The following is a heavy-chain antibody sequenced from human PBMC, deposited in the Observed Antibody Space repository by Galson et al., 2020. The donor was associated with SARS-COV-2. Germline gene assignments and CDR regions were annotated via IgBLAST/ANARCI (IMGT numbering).Heavy chain of an antibody. D-gene: IGHD5-18*01. Sequence: SQTLSLTCTVSGGSIPTYYWSWIRQPPGKGLEWIASFYYGGSTNYNPSLKSRVTISVETSKNQFSLRLTSVTAADTAVYYCARGIQAPLYYFDSWGQGTLVTVSS. J-gene: IGHJ4*02. V-gene: IGHV4-59*01. CDR2: FYYGGST. CDR3: ARGIQAPLYYFDS. CDR1: GGSIPTYY.